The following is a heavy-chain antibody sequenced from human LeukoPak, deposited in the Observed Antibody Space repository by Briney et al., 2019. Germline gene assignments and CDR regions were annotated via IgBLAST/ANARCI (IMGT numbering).Heavy chain of an antibody. Sequence: GASVKVSCKASGGTFSSYAISWVRQAPGQGLEWMGWINPNSGGTNYAQKFQGRVTMTRDTSISTAYMELSRLTSDDTAVYYCAKGDRRYYLDYWGQGTLVTVSS. V-gene: IGHV1-2*02. J-gene: IGHJ4*02. CDR3: AKGDRRYYLDY. CDR1: GGTFSSYA. CDR2: INPNSGGT. D-gene: IGHD3-9*01.